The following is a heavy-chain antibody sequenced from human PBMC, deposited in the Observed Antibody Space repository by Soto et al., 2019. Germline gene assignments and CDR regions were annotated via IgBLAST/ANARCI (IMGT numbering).Heavy chain of an antibody. D-gene: IGHD6-19*01. V-gene: IGHV3-30*18. CDR3: AKVPDSSGWYYFDY. J-gene: IGHJ4*02. CDR2: IPYDGSNK. CDR1: GFTFSSYG. Sequence: GGFLRLSCAASGFTFSSYGMHWVRQAPGNGLEWVGVIPYDGSNKYYADSVKGRFTISRDHSKNTLYLQMNSLRAEDTAVYYCAKVPDSSGWYYFDYWGQGTLATVS.